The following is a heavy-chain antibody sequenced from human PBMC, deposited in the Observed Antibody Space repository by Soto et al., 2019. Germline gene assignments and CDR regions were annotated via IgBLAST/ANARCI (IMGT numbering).Heavy chain of an antibody. CDR1: GDSIRSGGYC. D-gene: IGHD4-4*01. V-gene: IGHV4-31*03. CDR2: IYYSGST. J-gene: IGHJ4*02. CDR3: ARSSPYDYNKGAFFDS. Sequence: QVQLQESGPGLVNPSQTLSLTCTVSGDSIRSGGYCWSWIRQHPGKGLEWIGYIYYSGSTYYNPSRKSRVAISVDTSNNQFSLKLSSVTAADTAVDYCARSSPYDYNKGAFFDSWGQGTLVTVSS.